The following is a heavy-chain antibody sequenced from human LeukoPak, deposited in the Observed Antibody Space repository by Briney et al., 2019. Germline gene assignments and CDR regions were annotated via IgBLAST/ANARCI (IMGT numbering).Heavy chain of an antibody. J-gene: IGHJ4*02. CDR1: GGSISRFY. D-gene: IGHD3-16*01. Sequence: SQTLSLTCTVSGGSISRFYWGWFRQPPGMGLEWIGYIYYTGTTTYNPSLKSRVTISVDTSNSQFSLNLSSVTAADTALYYCARHAGNRLGDYFDYWGQGTLVTVSS. CDR3: ARHAGNRLGDYFDY. V-gene: IGHV4-59*08. CDR2: IYYTGTT.